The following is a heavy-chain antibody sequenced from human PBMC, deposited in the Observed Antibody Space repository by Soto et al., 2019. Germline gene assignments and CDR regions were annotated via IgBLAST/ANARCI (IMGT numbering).Heavy chain of an antibody. CDR3: ARDLSPPGEFFYDAFDV. V-gene: IGHV3-7*04. D-gene: IGHD2-21*01. CDR2: IKRDGTVT. CDR1: GFTFSAFW. Sequence: EVQLVESGGGLVQPGESLRLSCAASGFTFSAFWMTWLRQARGKGLEWVANIKRDGTVTHYGDSVEGRCTLSRDNAQNSLFLQLNSLRPEDTAMYHCARDLSPPGEFFYDAFDVWGQGTFVTVSS. J-gene: IGHJ3*01.